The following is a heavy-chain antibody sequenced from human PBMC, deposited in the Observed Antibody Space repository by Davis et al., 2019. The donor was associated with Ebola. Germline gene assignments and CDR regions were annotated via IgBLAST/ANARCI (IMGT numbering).Heavy chain of an antibody. CDR3: ARVPTSVQGVINRLPYNWFDP. CDR1: GYTFTSYY. J-gene: IGHJ5*02. V-gene: IGHV1-46*01. CDR2: INPSGGST. D-gene: IGHD3-10*01. Sequence: AASVKVSCKASGYTFTSYYMHWVRQAPGQGLEWMGIINPSGGSTSYAQKFQGRATMTRDTSTSTVYMELSSLRSEDTAVYYCARVPTSVQGVINRLPYNWFDPWGQGTLVTVSS.